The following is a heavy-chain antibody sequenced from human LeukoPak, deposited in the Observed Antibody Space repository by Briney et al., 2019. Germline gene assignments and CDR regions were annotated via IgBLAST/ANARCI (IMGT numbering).Heavy chain of an antibody. V-gene: IGHV3-33*08. CDR2: IWYDGSNK. CDR1: GFTFSSYS. D-gene: IGHD4-17*01. Sequence: GGSLRLSCAASGFTFSSYSMNWVRQAPGKGLEWVAVIWYDGSNKYYADSVKGRFTISRDNSKNTLYLQMNSLRAEDTAVYYCARDFWLTVTTSYGMDVWGQGTTVTVSS. J-gene: IGHJ6*02. CDR3: ARDFWLTVTTSYGMDV.